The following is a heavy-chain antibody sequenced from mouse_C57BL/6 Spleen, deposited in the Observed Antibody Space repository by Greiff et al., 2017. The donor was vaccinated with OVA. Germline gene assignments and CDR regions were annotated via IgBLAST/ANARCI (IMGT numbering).Heavy chain of an antibody. CDR1: GYTFTDYN. V-gene: IGHV1-18*01. D-gene: IGHD4-1*01. Sequence: VQLQQSGPELVKPGASVKIPCKASGYTFTDYNMDWVKQSHGKSLEWIGDINPNNGGTIYNQKFKGKATLTVDKSSSTAYLELRSLTSEDTAVYYCATFLGYFDYWGQGTTLTVSS. J-gene: IGHJ2*01. CDR2: INPNNGGT. CDR3: ATFLGYFDY.